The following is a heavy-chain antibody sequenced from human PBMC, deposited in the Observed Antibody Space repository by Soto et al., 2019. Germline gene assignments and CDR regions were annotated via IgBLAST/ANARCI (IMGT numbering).Heavy chain of an antibody. CDR2: VFPGDSDT. CDR1: GFTFTSYW. CDR3: ARQGSNGAYYYGMDV. D-gene: IGHD2-8*01. Sequence: GESLKISCKGSGFTFTSYWIAWVRQMPGKGPESMGVVFPGDSDTIYSPSFQGQVTFSVDKSTSTAYLQWSSLKASDTAMYYCARQGSNGAYYYGMDVWGQGTTVTVS. V-gene: IGHV5-51*01. J-gene: IGHJ6*02.